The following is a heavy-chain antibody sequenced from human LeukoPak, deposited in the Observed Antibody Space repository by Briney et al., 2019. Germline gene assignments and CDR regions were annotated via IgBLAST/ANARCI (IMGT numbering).Heavy chain of an antibody. V-gene: IGHV3-15*01. J-gene: IGHJ4*02. Sequence: GGSLRLSCAASGFTFTKAWMSWVRQAPGKGLEWVGRIKSKSDGGTVDYAAPVEGRVTISRDDSKNMVYLQMNSLKTEDTAVYYCNTDEGLASWPMFSYWGQGTQVTVSS. CDR3: NTDEGLASWPMFSY. CDR1: GFTFTKAW. CDR2: IKSKSDGGTV. D-gene: IGHD3-10*01.